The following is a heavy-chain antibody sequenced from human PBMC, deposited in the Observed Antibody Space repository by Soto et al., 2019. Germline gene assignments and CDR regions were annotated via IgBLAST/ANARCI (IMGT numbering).Heavy chain of an antibody. CDR2: ISYDGTIK. D-gene: IGHD2-8*01. Sequence: PGGSLGLSCADSGFTFSSYAMHWVRQAHGKGLEWVAIISYDGTIKYYADSVKGRFTISRDNSKNTLYLQMNSLRAEDTAVYYCARDLRGSGYAYWGQGALVSVSS. J-gene: IGHJ4*02. V-gene: IGHV3-30*04. CDR1: GFTFSSYA. CDR3: ARDLRGSGYAY.